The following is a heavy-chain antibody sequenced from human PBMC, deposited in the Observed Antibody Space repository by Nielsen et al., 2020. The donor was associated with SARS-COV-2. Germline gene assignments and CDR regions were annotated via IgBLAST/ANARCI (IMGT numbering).Heavy chain of an antibody. CDR1: GFTFSGSA. J-gene: IGHJ4*02. Sequence: GGSLRLSCAASGFTFSGSAMHWVRQASGKGLEWVGRIRSKANSYATAYAASVKGRFTISRDDSKNTAYLQMNSLKTEDTAVYYCTRSEWELPDYWGQGTLVTVSS. CDR2: IRSKANSYAT. CDR3: TRSEWELPDY. V-gene: IGHV3-73*01. D-gene: IGHD1-26*01.